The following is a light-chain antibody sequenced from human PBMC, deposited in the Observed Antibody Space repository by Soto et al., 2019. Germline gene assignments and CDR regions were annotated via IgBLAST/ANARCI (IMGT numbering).Light chain of an antibody. CDR2: GAS. Sequence: DIHMTQSPSTLSASVGGRITITCRASQSVGTWVAWYQQKPGKAPKLLIYGASNLESGVPSRFSGSGSGTEFTLTITTLQPDDFATYFCQHYRRNTWSFGPGTKVDIK. CDR1: QSVGTW. J-gene: IGKJ1*01. V-gene: IGKV1-5*01. CDR3: QHYRRNTWS.